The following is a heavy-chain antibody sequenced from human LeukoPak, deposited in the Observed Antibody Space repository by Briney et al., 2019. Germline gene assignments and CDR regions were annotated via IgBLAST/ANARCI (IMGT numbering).Heavy chain of an antibody. CDR2: INPNSGGT. D-gene: IGHD1-1*01. J-gene: IGHJ4*02. V-gene: IGHV1-2*02. Sequence: ASVKVSCKASGGTFSSYAISWVRQAPGQGLEWMGWINPNSGGTNYAQKFQGRVTMTRDTSISTAYMELSRLRSDDTAVYYCARGGLGTTGTTVQDFDYWGQGTLVTVSS. CDR3: ARGGLGTTGTTVQDFDY. CDR1: GGTFSSYA.